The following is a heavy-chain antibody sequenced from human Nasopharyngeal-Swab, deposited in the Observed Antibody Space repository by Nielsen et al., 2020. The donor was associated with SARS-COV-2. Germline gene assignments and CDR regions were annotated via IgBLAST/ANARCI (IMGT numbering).Heavy chain of an antibody. J-gene: IGHJ6*02. D-gene: IGHD6-19*01. CDR1: GFTFSSYG. CDR2: IWYDGSNK. Sequence: GESLKISCAASGFTFSSYGMHWVRPAPGKGLEWVAVIWYDGSNKYYADSVKGRFTISRDNSKNTLYLQMNSLRAEDTAVYYCARDEAVAQVSYYGMDVWGQGTTVTVSS. V-gene: IGHV3-33*01. CDR3: ARDEAVAQVSYYGMDV.